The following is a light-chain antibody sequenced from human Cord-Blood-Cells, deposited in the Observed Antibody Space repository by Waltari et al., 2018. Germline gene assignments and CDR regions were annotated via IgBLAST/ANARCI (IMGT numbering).Light chain of an antibody. CDR3: LLYYGGAYV. Sequence: QTVVTQEPSLTVSPGGTVTLTCASSTGAVTSGYYPNWFQQKPGQAPRALIYSTSNKHPWTPARCSGSLLGGKAALTLSGVQPEDEAEYYCLLYYGGAYVFGTGTKVTVL. V-gene: IGLV7-43*01. J-gene: IGLJ1*01. CDR1: TGAVTSGYY. CDR2: STS.